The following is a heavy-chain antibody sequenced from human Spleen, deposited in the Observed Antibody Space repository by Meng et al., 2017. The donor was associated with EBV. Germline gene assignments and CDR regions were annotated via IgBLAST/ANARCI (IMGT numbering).Heavy chain of an antibody. CDR3: ASESGRGYTPDY. CDR2: LIPMLGAP. Sequence: QVQCVEAGAGVKEPGSTGKVSCKSSGGTFSSDANSWVRQAPGQGLEWMGGLIPMLGAPNYAQKFQDRVTIIADKSMSIHYMELSSLRSDDTAVYYCASESGRGYTPDYWGRGTLVTVSS. CDR1: GGTFSSDA. D-gene: IGHD3-10*01. J-gene: IGHJ4*02. V-gene: IGHV1-69*06.